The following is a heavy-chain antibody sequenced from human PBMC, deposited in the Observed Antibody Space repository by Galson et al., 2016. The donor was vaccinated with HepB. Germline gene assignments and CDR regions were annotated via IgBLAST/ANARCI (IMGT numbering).Heavy chain of an antibody. J-gene: IGHJ4*02. CDR1: GFTFSDYY. D-gene: IGHD6-13*01. CDR3: ARDVSGYTSSWYFDY. V-gene: IGHV3-11*06. Sequence: SLRLSCAASGFTFSDYYMTWLRQAPGKGLEWISYISSDSGYTNYADSVKGRFTISRDTAKNSLYLQMNSLRAEDTACYYCARDVSGYTSSWYFDYWGPGTLVTVSS. CDR2: ISSDSGYT.